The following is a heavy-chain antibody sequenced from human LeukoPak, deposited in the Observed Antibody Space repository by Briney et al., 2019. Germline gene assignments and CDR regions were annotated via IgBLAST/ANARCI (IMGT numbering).Heavy chain of an antibody. CDR2: IYHSGST. CDR1: GYSISSGYY. V-gene: IGHV4-38-2*02. CDR3: ASLEGYTAMVRSPPPYYFDY. D-gene: IGHD5-18*01. J-gene: IGHJ4*02. Sequence: SETLSLTCTVSGYSISSGYYWGWIRQPPGKGLEWIGSIYHSGSTYYNPSLKSRVTISVDTSKNQFSLKLSSVTAADTAVYYCASLEGYTAMVRSPPPYYFDYWGQGTLVTVSS.